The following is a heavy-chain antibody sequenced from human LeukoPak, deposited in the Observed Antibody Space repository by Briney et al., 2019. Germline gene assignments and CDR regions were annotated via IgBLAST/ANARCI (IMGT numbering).Heavy chain of an antibody. V-gene: IGHV4-38-2*02. J-gene: IGHJ5*02. CDR2: IFHTGST. CDR3: ARDLSDWNYGGYNWFDP. CDR1: GDSISSGNY. D-gene: IGHD1-7*01. Sequence: PSETLSLTCTVSGDSISSGNYWGWIRQPPGKGLEWIGSIFHTGSTYFNLSLKSRVTISVDTSKSQFSLRLSSVTAADTAVYYCARDLSDWNYGGYNWFDPWGQGTLVTVSS.